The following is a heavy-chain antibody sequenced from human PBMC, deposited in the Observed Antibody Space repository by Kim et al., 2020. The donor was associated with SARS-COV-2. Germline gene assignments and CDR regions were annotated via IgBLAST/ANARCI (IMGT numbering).Heavy chain of an antibody. V-gene: IGHV4-59*01. Sequence: SETLSLTCTVSGGSISSYYWSWIRQPPGKGLEWIGYIYYSGSTNYNPSLKSRVTISVDTSKNQFSLKLSSVTAADTAVYYCARLYSYGPDYYYYYGMDVWGQGITVTVSS. CDR3: ARLYSYGPDYYYYYGMDV. CDR1: GGSISSYY. D-gene: IGHD5-18*01. J-gene: IGHJ6*02. CDR2: IYYSGST.